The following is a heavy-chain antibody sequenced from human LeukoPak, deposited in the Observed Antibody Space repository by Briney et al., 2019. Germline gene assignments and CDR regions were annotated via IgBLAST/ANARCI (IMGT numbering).Heavy chain of an antibody. J-gene: IGHJ4*02. Sequence: SETLSLTCTVSGGSITNSYWSWIRQPAGKRLEWIGRVHTTGSTNYNPSFMSRVTVSIDTSKTPFSLKLTSVTAADTAVYYCARDPNSALWGQGILVTVSS. CDR3: ARDPNSAL. CDR1: GGSITNSY. CDR2: VHTTGST. V-gene: IGHV4-4*07. D-gene: IGHD4-23*01.